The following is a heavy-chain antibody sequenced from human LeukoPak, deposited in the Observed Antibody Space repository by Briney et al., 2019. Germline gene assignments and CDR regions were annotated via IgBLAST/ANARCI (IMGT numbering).Heavy chain of an antibody. CDR1: AGSINSGDYY. J-gene: IGHJ3*02. D-gene: IGHD3-22*01. CDR3: ARVIGTSYESSRDAFDI. V-gene: IGHV4-61*02. Sequence: SQTLSLTCSVSAGSINSGDYYWSWIRQPAGKGLEWIGRIYSPGTNYNYNPSLKSRVTISIDTSKNQFSLKLTSVTAADTAVYYCARVIGTSYESSRDAFDIWGQGTMVTVSS. CDR2: IYSPGT.